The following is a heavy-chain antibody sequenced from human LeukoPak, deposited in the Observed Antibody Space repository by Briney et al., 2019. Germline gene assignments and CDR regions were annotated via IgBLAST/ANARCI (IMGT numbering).Heavy chain of an antibody. Sequence: SQTLSLTCAISGDSVSSNSAAWNWIRQSPSRGLEWLGRTYYRSKWYNDYAVSVKSRITINPDTSKNQFSLQLSSVTAADTAVYYCARFSLNGSGSYYHPPDAFDIWGQGTMVTVSS. D-gene: IGHD3-10*01. CDR3: ARFSLNGSGSYYHPPDAFDI. V-gene: IGHV6-1*01. CDR2: TYYRSKWYN. J-gene: IGHJ3*02. CDR1: GDSVSSNSAA.